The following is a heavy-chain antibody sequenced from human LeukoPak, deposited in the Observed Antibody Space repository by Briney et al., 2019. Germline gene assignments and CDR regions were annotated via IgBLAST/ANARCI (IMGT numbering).Heavy chain of an antibody. Sequence: GASVKVSCKASGYTFSDYYMYWVRQAPGQGLEWMGWMHPKSGDTKYSQRFQGRVTMTRDTSISTAYMELSRLRYDDTAVYYCAPAYVYATNGYYIEYFQRWGQGTLVTVSS. CDR3: APAYVYATNGYYIEYFQR. D-gene: IGHD3-22*01. V-gene: IGHV1-2*02. J-gene: IGHJ1*01. CDR2: MHPKSGDT. CDR1: GYTFSDYY.